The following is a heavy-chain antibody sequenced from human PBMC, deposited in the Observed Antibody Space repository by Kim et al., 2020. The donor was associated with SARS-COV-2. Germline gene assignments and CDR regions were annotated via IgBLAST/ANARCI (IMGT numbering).Heavy chain of an antibody. J-gene: IGHJ6*02. CDR1: GFTFSSYG. CDR3: AKDSNYYDSSGYYYYYYGMDV. D-gene: IGHD3-22*01. V-gene: IGHV3-33*06. CDR2: IWYDGSNK. Sequence: GGSLRLSCAASGFTFSSYGMHWVRQAPGKGLEWVAVIWYDGSNKYYADSVKGRFTISRDNSKNTLYLQMNSLRAEDTAVYYCAKDSNYYDSSGYYYYYYGMDVWGQGTTVTVSS.